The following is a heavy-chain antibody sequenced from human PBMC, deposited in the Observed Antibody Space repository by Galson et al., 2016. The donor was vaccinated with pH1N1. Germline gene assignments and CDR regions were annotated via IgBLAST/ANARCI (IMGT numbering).Heavy chain of an antibody. Sequence: QSGAEVKKPGESLKISCQASGYTFTTYWIGWVRQMPGKGLEWMGIIYPGDSETKYSPSFQGQVTISADKSISTAYLQWGSLRASDTAMYYCARSPGIDVVAMPWDSWGQGTLVTVSS. CDR1: GYTFTTYW. D-gene: IGHD2-2*01. J-gene: IGHJ4*02. CDR3: ARSPGIDVVAMPWDS. V-gene: IGHV5-51*03. CDR2: IYPGDSET.